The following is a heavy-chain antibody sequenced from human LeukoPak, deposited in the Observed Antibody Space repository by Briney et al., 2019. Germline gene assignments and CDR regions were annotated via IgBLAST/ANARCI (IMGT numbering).Heavy chain of an antibody. CDR1: GGSFSGYY. CDR2: IYTSGST. J-gene: IGHJ6*03. D-gene: IGHD2/OR15-2a*01. Sequence: PSETLSLTCAVYGGSFSGYYWSWIRQPPGKGLEWIGRIYTSGSTNYNPSLKSRVTISVDTSKNQFSLKLSSVTAADTAVYYCARGLSRRLLGYYYYMDVWGKGTTVTVSS. V-gene: IGHV4-4*08. CDR3: ARGLSRRLLGYYYYMDV.